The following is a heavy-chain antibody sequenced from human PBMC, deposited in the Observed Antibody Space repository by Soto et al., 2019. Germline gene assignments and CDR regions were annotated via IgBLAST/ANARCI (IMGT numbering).Heavy chain of an antibody. V-gene: IGHV1-2*06. CDR1: GYTFSGYA. CDR3: ARSRLANHYYGINGFYNFYGMDV. J-gene: IGHJ6*02. CDR2: INPNTGGT. D-gene: IGHD3-10*01. Sequence: QVQLVQSGSEVKKPGASLKVSCKASGYTFSGYAVHWLRRAPGQGLEWMGRINPNTGGTNYAPRFQGGVTVTRVPSMSTAYVELRRLKSDDTAVDFCARSRLANHYYGINGFYNFYGMDVWGQGTTVTVSS.